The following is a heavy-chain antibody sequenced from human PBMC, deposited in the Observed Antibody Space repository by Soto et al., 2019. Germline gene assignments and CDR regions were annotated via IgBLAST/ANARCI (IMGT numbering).Heavy chain of an antibody. CDR3: AGASTWHTGAFDI. CDR2: IYYSGST. D-gene: IGHD5-12*01. Sequence: SETLSLTCAVYGGSFSGYYWSWIRQPPGKGLEWIGSIYYSGSTYYNPSLKSRVTISVDTSKNQLSLKLSSVTAADTAVYYCAGASTWHTGAFDIWGQGTMVTVSS. V-gene: IGHV4-34*01. CDR1: GGSFSGYY. J-gene: IGHJ3*02.